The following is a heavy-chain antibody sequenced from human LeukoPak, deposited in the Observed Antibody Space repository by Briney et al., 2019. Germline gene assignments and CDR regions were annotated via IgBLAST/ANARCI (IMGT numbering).Heavy chain of an antibody. CDR3: AREESKKWEYDY. D-gene: IGHD1-26*01. CDR2: ISAYNGNT. J-gene: IGHJ4*02. Sequence: GASVKVSCKASGYTFTSYGISWVRQAPGQGLEWMGWISAYNGNTNYAQKLQGRVTITADKSTSTAYMELSSLRSEDTAVYYCAREESKKWEYDYWGQGTLVTVSS. V-gene: IGHV1-18*01. CDR1: GYTFTSYG.